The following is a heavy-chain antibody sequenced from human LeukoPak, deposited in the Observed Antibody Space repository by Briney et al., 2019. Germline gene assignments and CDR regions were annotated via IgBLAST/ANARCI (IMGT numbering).Heavy chain of an antibody. CDR3: ARDSSGYRYAFDI. CDR2: ISSSRSYI. CDR1: GFTFSSYS. D-gene: IGHD3-22*01. J-gene: IGHJ3*02. Sequence: GGSLRLSCAASGFTFSSYSMNWVRQAPGKGLEGVSSISSSRSYIYYADSVKGRFTISRDNAKNSLYLQMNRLRAEDKAVYYCARDSSGYRYAFDIWGQGTMVTVSS. V-gene: IGHV3-21*01.